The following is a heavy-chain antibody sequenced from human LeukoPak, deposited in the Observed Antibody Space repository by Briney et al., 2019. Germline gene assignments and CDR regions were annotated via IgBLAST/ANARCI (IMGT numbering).Heavy chain of an antibody. CDR1: GYTFTSYA. Sequence: GASVKVSCEASGYTFTSYAMNWVRQAPGQGLEWMGWINTNTGNPTYAQGFTGRFVFSLDTSVSTAYLQISSLKAEDTAVYYCARRGIAVAGTHYYYYYGMDVWGQGTTVTVSS. D-gene: IGHD6-19*01. J-gene: IGHJ6*02. CDR2: INTNTGNP. CDR3: ARRGIAVAGTHYYYYYGMDV. V-gene: IGHV7-4-1*02.